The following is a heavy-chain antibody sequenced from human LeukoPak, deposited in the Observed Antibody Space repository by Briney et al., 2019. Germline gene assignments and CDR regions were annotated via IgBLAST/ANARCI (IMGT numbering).Heavy chain of an antibody. CDR1: GGSINTYY. J-gene: IGHJ3*02. Sequence: SETLSLTCTVSGGSINTYYWSWIRQPPGKGLEWIAYIYYSGSTNDNPSLRSRVAISVDTSNNQFSLKLSSVTAADTAVYYCASSGSYSGLDAFDIWGQGTMVTVSS. D-gene: IGHD1-26*01. CDR3: ASSGSYSGLDAFDI. V-gene: IGHV4-59*01. CDR2: IYYSGST.